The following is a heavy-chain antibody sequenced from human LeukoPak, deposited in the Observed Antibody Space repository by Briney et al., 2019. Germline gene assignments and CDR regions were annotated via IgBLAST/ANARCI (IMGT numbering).Heavy chain of an antibody. V-gene: IGHV4-34*01. CDR1: GGSFSGYY. D-gene: IGHD3-22*01. J-gene: IGHJ4*02. CDR3: ARAPNYDSSGYHPR. CDR2: IYHSGST. Sequence: SETLSLTCAVYGGSFSGYYWSWIRQPPGKGLEWIGEIYHSGSTNYNPSLKSRVTISVDTSKNQFSLKLSSVTAADTAVYYCARAPNYDSSGYHPRWGRGTLVTVSS.